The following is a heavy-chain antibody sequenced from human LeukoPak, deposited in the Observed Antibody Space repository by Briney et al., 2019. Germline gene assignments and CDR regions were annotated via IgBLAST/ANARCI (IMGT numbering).Heavy chain of an antibody. CDR2: ISGSNSYI. CDR1: GFTFSKYD. V-gene: IGHV3-21*01. J-gene: IGHJ4*02. D-gene: IGHD1-1*01. Sequence: GGSLRISCTASGFTFSKYDMIWVRQAPGKGLEWVSSISGSNSYIFYADSVKGRFTVSRDNAKDSLYLQMNSLRAEDTAVYYCARALTTLTYEGYWGQGTLVTVSS. CDR3: ARALTTLTYEGY.